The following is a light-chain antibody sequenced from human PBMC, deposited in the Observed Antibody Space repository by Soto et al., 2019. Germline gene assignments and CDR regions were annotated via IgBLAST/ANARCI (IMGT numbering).Light chain of an antibody. V-gene: IGKV3-15*01. CDR2: GAS. CDR1: QSVSSN. J-gene: IGKJ1*01. CDR3: QQYDNWPPWT. Sequence: EIVMTQSPATLSVSPGERATLSCRASQSVSSNLVWYQQKPGQAPRLLIYGASIRAPGLPARFSGRGSGTEFTLTISSLQSEDFAVYYCQQYDNWPPWTFGQGTKVEIK.